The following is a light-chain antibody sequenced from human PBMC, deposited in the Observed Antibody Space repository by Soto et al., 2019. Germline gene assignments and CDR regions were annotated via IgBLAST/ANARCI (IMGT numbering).Light chain of an antibody. V-gene: IGLV2-14*01. J-gene: IGLJ2*01. CDR1: SSDVGGYKY. Sequence: QAVVTQPASVSGSPGQSITISCTGTSSDVGGYKYVSWYQHHPGKAPKLMIYDVFNRPSGVSSRFSGSKSGYTASLTISGLQAGDEADYYCSSYTSSSTLVFGGGTKVTVL. CDR3: SSYTSSSTLV. CDR2: DVF.